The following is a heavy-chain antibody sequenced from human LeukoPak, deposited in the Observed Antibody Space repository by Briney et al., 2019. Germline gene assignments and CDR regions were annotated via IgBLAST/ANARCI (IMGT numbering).Heavy chain of an antibody. CDR2: IIPIFGTA. J-gene: IGHJ4*02. V-gene: IGHV1-69*06. CDR1: GGTFSSYA. CDR3: ARDRAYSSGWYFDY. Sequence: GASVKVSCKASGGTFSSYAISWVRQAPGQGLEWMGGIIPIFGTANYAQEFQGRVTITADKSTSTAYMELSSLRSEDTAVYYCARDRAYSSGWYFDYWGQGTLVTVSS. D-gene: IGHD6-19*01.